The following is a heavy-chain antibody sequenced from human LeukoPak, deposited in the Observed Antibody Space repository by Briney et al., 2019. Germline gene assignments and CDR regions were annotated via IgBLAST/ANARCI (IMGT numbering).Heavy chain of an antibody. CDR2: ISSSSSTI. V-gene: IGHV3-48*01. J-gene: IGHJ3*02. D-gene: IGHD2-2*01. CDR3: ARAPYCSSTSCYLRAFDI. CDR1: GFTFSSYS. Sequence: GGSLRLSCAASGFTFSSYSMNWVRQAPGKGLEWVSYISSSSSTIYYADSVKGRFTISRDNAKNSLYLQMNSLRAEDTAVYYCARAPYCSSTSCYLRAFDIWGQGTMVTVSS.